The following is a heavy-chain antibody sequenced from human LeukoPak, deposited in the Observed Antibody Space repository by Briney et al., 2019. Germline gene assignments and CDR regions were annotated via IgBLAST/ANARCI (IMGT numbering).Heavy chain of an antibody. Sequence: SVKVSCKASGGTFSSYAISWVRQAPGQGLEWMGRITPILGIANYAQKFQGRVTITADKSTSTAYMELSSLRSEDTAVYYCARDSVRYGSGSYYAYWGQGTLVTVSS. CDR1: GGTFSSYA. V-gene: IGHV1-69*04. CDR3: ARDSVRYGSGSYYAY. D-gene: IGHD3-10*01. CDR2: ITPILGIA. J-gene: IGHJ4*02.